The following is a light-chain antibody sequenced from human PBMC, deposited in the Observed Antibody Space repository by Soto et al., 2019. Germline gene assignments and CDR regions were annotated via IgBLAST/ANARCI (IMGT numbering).Light chain of an antibody. CDR2: DVS. CDR1: SSDVGSFDS. V-gene: IGLV2-14*01. Sequence: QSVLTQPASVSGSPGRPITISCTGTSSDVGSFDSVAWYQHNPGKAPKLMIYDVSNRPSGVSSRFSGSKSGNTASLSISGLQTEDEANYYCSSFTTSSTLVFGTGTKLTVL. CDR3: SSFTTSSTLV. J-gene: IGLJ1*01.